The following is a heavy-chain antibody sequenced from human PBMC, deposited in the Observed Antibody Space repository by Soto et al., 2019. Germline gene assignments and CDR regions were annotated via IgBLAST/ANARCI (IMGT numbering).Heavy chain of an antibody. Sequence: EVQLVESGGGSVQPGRSLRLSCVASGFTFESYAMHWVRQVPGKGLEWFSGISWNSGSIGYEDSVKGRFTISRDNAQKSLYLEMNSLRVEDTAFYYCVKDIHEQWLVSHFEYWGQGALVTVSS. CDR2: ISWNSGSI. J-gene: IGHJ4*02. D-gene: IGHD6-19*01. V-gene: IGHV3-9*01. CDR1: GFTFESYA. CDR3: VKDIHEQWLVSHFEY.